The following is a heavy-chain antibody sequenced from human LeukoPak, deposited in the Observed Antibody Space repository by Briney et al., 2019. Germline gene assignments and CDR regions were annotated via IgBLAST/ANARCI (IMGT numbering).Heavy chain of an antibody. CDR3: APFNYDSSGYYYFDY. CDR1: GYTFTSYG. J-gene: IGHJ4*02. V-gene: IGHV1-18*01. D-gene: IGHD3-22*01. CDR2: ISAYNGNT. Sequence: ASVKVSCKASGYTFTSYGISWVRQAPGQGLEWMGWISAYNGNTNYAQKLQGRVTMTTDTSTSTAYMELRSLRSDDTAVYYCAPFNYDSSGYYYFDYGGQGPLVTVSS.